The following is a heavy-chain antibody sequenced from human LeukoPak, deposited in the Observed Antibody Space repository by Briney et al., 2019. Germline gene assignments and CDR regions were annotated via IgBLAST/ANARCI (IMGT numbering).Heavy chain of an antibody. J-gene: IGHJ4*02. CDR2: MSYHRSNK. D-gene: IGHD1-26*01. V-gene: IGHV3-30*15. CDR1: GFTFSSFG. Sequence: GGSLRLSCATSGFTFSSFGIHWVRQAPGKGLEWVAYMSYHRSNKFYADSVKGRFTISRDNSRNTLSLLMSSLRPEDTALYYCVRDKSNSGSYLDFWGQGTLVTVSS. CDR3: VRDKSNSGSYLDF.